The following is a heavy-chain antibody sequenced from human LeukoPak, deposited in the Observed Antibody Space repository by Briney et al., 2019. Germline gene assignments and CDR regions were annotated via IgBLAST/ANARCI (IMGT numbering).Heavy chain of an antibody. CDR3: AVGRSY. CDR1: GGSFNGYY. V-gene: IGHV4-34*01. Sequence: ASETLSLTCAVYGGSFNGYYCSWIRQAPGKGLEWIGEINYSGRTSYNPSLKSRVTISLDTTKNQLSLNLTSVTAADTAVYYCAVGRSYWGQGNLVTVSS. CDR2: INYSGRT. J-gene: IGHJ4*02.